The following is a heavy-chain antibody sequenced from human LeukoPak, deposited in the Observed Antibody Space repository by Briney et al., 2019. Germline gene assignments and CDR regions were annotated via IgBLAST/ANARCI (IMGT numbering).Heavy chain of an antibody. J-gene: IGHJ4*02. CDR2: IIGGGGST. D-gene: IGHD2-2*02. V-gene: IGHV3-23*01. CDR3: AKGSCSSTSCYIWHY. CDR1: GFTFSSYA. Sequence: GGSLRLSCAASGFTFSSYAMSWVRQAPGKGLEWGSGIIGGGGSTYYADSVKGRFTISRDNSKNTLYLQMNSLRAEDTAVYYCAKGSCSSTSCYIWHYWGQGTLVTVSS.